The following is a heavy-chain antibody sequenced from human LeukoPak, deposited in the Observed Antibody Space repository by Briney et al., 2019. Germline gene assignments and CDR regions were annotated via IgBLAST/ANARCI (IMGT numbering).Heavy chain of an antibody. V-gene: IGHV4-4*02. CDR1: GGSISSSNW. J-gene: IGHJ5*02. CDR2: IYHSGST. Sequence: SEALSLTCAVSGGSISSSNWWSWVRQPPGKGLEWIGEIYHSGSTNYNPSLKSRVTISVDKSKNQFSLKLSSVTAADTAVYYCARVPYSSSWPGFDPWGQGTLVTVSS. D-gene: IGHD6-13*01. CDR3: ARVPYSSSWPGFDP.